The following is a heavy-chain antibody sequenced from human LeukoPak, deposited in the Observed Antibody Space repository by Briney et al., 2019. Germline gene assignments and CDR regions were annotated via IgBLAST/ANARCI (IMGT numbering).Heavy chain of an antibody. CDR3: ARDRRGQLRYFRLGNWFDP. D-gene: IGHD1-1*01. CDR1: GGTFSSYA. J-gene: IGHJ5*02. CDR2: IIPIFGTA. Sequence: TSVTVSCKASGGTFSSYAISWVRQAPGQGLEWMGGIIPIFGTANYAQKFQGRVMITADESTSTAYMELSSLRSEDTAVYYCARDRRGQLRYFRLGNWFDPWGQGTLVTVSS. V-gene: IGHV1-69*13.